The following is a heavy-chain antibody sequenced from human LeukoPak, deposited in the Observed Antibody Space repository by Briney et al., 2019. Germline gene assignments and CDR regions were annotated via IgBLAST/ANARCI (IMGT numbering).Heavy chain of an antibody. J-gene: IGHJ4*02. D-gene: IGHD3-10*01. CDR1: GFTFSDYY. CDR3: VRLYYYGSGSYDY. V-gene: IGHV3-11*04. Sequence: GGSLRLSCAASGFTFSDYYMSWIRQAPGKGLEWVSYISSSGSTIYYADSVKGRFTISRDNAKNSLYLQMNSLRAEDTAVYYCVRLYYYGSGSYDYWGQGTLVTVSS. CDR2: ISSSGSTI.